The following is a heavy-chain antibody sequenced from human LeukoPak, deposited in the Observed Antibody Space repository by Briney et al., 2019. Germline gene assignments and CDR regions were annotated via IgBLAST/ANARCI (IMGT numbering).Heavy chain of an antibody. D-gene: IGHD3-3*01. J-gene: IGHJ4*02. CDR2: IKSKTDGGTT. Sequence: PGGSLRLSCAASGFTVSSNYMSWVRQAPGKGLEWVGRIKSKTDGGTTDYAAPVKGRFTISRDDSKNTLYLQMNSLKTEDTAVYYCTTEDGRFLEWLFFWGQGTLVTVSS. V-gene: IGHV3-15*01. CDR1: GFTVSSNY. CDR3: TTEDGRFLEWLFF.